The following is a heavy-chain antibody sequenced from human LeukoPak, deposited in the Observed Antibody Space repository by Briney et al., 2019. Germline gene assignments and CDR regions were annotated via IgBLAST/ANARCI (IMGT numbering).Heavy chain of an antibody. CDR2: ISWNSGSI. D-gene: IGHD4-23*01. J-gene: IGHJ3*02. V-gene: IGHV3-9*01. CDR1: GFTFDDYA. Sequence: PGGSLRLSGAASGFTFDDYAMYWVRQAPGKGLEWVSGISWNSGSIGYADSVKDRFTISRDNAKNSLYLQMNSLRAEDTALYYCAKDIYGGNSRPDAFDIWGQGTMVTVSS. CDR3: AKDIYGGNSRPDAFDI.